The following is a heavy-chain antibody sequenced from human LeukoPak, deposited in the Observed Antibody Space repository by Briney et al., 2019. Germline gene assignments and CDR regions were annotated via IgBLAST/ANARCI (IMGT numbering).Heavy chain of an antibody. D-gene: IGHD1-26*01. J-gene: IGHJ6*03. CDR2: IYTSGST. CDR1: GGSISSYY. V-gene: IGHV4-4*07. CDR3: SRSPHGSLGYFYYYYYMDV. Sequence: PSETLSLTCTVSGGSISSYYWSWIRQPAGKGLEWIERIYTSGSTNYNPSLESRVTMSVDTSKNQFSLKLSSVTAADSAVYYCSRSPHGSLGYFYYYYYMDVWGKGTTVTVSS.